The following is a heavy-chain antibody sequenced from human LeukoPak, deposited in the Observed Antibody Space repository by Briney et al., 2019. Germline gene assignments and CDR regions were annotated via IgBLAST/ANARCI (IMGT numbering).Heavy chain of an antibody. Sequence: ASVTVSCKASGYTFTDYGITWVRQAPGQGFERMGRISAYNGHTSYTQNLQGRVTMTTDTSTSTAYMEVRSLRSDDTAVYFCARAYGGNSEVDYWGQGTLVTVSS. CDR2: ISAYNGHT. V-gene: IGHV1-18*01. D-gene: IGHD4-23*01. CDR3: ARAYGGNSEVDY. J-gene: IGHJ4*02. CDR1: GYTFTDYG.